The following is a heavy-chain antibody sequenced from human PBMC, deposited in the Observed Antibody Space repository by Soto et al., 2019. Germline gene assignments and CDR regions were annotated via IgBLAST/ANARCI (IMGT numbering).Heavy chain of an antibody. D-gene: IGHD3-3*01. CDR1: GFTFSSYW. V-gene: IGHV3-7*01. CDR2: IKQDGSEK. Sequence: GGSLRLSCAASGFTFSSYWMSWVRQAPGKGLEWVANIKQDGSEKYYVDSVKGRFTISRDNAKNSLYLQMNSLRAEDTAVYYCARLSPPVDFWSGYYQSLFISLYYYMDVWGKGTTVTVSS. J-gene: IGHJ6*03. CDR3: ARLSPPVDFWSGYYQSLFISLYYYMDV.